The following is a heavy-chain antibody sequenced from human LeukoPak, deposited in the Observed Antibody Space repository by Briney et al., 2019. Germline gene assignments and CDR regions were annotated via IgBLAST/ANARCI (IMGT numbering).Heavy chain of an antibody. CDR1: GYTFTSYG. CDR3: ARGPYYDFWSGYYFWDRHYYYYMDV. J-gene: IGHJ6*03. Sequence: ATVKVSCKASGYTFTSYGISWVRQAPGQGLEWMGWISAYNGNTNYAQKLQGRVTMTTDTSTSTAYMELRSLRSDDTAVYYCARGPYYDFWSGYYFWDRHYYYYMDVWGKGTTVTVSS. CDR2: ISAYNGNT. D-gene: IGHD3-3*01. V-gene: IGHV1-18*01.